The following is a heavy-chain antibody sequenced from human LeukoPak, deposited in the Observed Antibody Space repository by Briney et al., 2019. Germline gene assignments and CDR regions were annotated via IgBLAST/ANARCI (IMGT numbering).Heavy chain of an antibody. V-gene: IGHV1-2*02. CDR1: GYTFTGYY. CDR3: ARDYYGSGNNWFDP. J-gene: IGHJ5*02. CDR2: INPDSGGT. D-gene: IGHD3-10*01. Sequence: GASVKVSCKASGYTFTGYYLHWVRQAPGQGLEWMGWINPDSGGTDYAQKFQGRVTMTRDTSISTAYMELGRLTSDDTAVYYCARDYYGSGNNWFDPWGQGTLVTVSS.